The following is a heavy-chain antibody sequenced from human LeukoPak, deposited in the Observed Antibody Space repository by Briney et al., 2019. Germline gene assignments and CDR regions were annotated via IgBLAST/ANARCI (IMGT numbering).Heavy chain of an antibody. CDR1: GFTFSSYA. D-gene: IGHD3-3*01. V-gene: IGHV3-23*01. Sequence: GGSLRLSCAASGFTFSSYAMSWVRQAPGKGLEWVSAISGSGGSTYYADSVKGRFTISRDNSKNTLYLQMNSLRAEDTAVYYCAKDGNYDFWSGYSPPHFDYWGQGTLVTVSS. CDR2: ISGSGGST. J-gene: IGHJ4*02. CDR3: AKDGNYDFWSGYSPPHFDY.